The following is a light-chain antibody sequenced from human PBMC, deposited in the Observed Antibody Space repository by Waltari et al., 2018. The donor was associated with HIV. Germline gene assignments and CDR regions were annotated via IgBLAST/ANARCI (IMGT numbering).Light chain of an antibody. CDR1: PPVFYHSNNKNY. CDR3: QQYYSSPPYT. V-gene: IGKV4-1*01. Sequence: DIVMTQSPDSLAVSLGERATINCNSSPPVFYHSNNKNYLAWYQQKPGQPPKLLIYWASMRDSGVPDRFSGSGSGTDFTLTISRLQTEDVAVYYCQQYYSSPPYTFGQGTKLEIK. J-gene: IGKJ2*01. CDR2: WAS.